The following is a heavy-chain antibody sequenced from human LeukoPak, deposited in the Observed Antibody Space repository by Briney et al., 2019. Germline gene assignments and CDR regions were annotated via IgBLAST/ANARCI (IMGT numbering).Heavy chain of an antibody. CDR2: ISGSGGST. V-gene: IGHV3-23*01. Sequence: PGGSLRLSCAASGFTFSSYAMSWVRQAPGKGLEWVSAISGSGGSTYYADSVKGRFTISRDNSKNTLYLQMNSLRAEDTAVYYCAKGLWDNVAAAGYFDYWGQGTLVTVSS. CDR3: AKGLWDNVAAAGYFDY. J-gene: IGHJ4*02. D-gene: IGHD6-13*01. CDR1: GFTFSSYA.